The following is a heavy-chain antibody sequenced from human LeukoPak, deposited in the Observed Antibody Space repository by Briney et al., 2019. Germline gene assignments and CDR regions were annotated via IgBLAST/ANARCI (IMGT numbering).Heavy chain of an antibody. CDR2: IYHSGST. V-gene: IGHV4-4*02. J-gene: IGHJ4*02. CDR1: GGSISSSNW. CDR3: ARERIQLPFDY. Sequence: PSGTLPLTCAVSGGSISSSNWWSWVRQPPGKGLEWIGEIYHSGSTNYNPSLKSRVTISVDTSKNQFSLKLSSVTAADTAVYYCARERIQLPFDYWGQGTLVTVSS. D-gene: IGHD5-18*01.